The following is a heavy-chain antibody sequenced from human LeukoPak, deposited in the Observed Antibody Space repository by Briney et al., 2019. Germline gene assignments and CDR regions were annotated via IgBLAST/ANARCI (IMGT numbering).Heavy chain of an antibody. J-gene: IGHJ1*01. CDR3: ARDRRAAAAGTPLYFQH. CDR2: INPNSGGT. D-gene: IGHD6-13*01. V-gene: IGHV1-2*06. Sequence: ASVKVSCKASGHTFTGYYMHWVRQAPGQGLEWMGRINPNSGGTNYAQKFQGRVTMTRDTSISTAYMELSRLRSDDTAVYYCARDRRAAAAGTPLYFQHWGQGTLVTVSS. CDR1: GHTFTGYY.